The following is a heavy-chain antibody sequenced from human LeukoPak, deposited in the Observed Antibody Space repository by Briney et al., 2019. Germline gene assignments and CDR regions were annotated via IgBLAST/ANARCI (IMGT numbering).Heavy chain of an antibody. CDR2: IYYSGST. CDR3: AIYGSSSRSFDY. V-gene: IGHV4-59*01. CDR1: DGSISSYY. J-gene: IGHJ4*02. D-gene: IGHD2-2*01. Sequence: PSETLSLTCTVSDGSISSYYWSWIRQPPGKGLEWIGYIYYSGSTNANPSLMSRVTISVDTSKNQFSLRLSSVTAADTAMYYCAIYGSSSRSFDYWGQGTLVTVSS.